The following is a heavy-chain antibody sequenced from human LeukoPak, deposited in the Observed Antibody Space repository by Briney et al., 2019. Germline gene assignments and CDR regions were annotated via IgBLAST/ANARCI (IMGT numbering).Heavy chain of an antibody. CDR3: AKDKGEDTAMVTYFDY. CDR2: ISGSGGST. CDR1: GFTFSSYA. J-gene: IGHJ4*02. V-gene: IGHV3-23*01. D-gene: IGHD5-18*01. Sequence: GGSLRLSCAASGFTFSSYAMSWVRQAPGKGLEWVPAISGSGGSTYYADSVKGRFTISRDNSKNTLYLQMNSLRAEDTAVYYCAKDKGEDTAMVTYFDYWGQGTLVTVSS.